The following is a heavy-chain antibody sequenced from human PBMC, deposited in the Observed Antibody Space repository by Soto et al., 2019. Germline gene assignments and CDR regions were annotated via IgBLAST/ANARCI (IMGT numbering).Heavy chain of an antibody. V-gene: IGHV2-5*02. CDR3: AHRVLRSVFGLVTTTAIYFDF. CDR2: IYWDDDK. D-gene: IGHD3-3*01. Sequence: QITLNESGPTQVKPRQTLTLTCTFSGFSLTTSGVGVGWIRQSPGKAPEGLALIYWDDDKRCSPSLKSSLTITKDTSKHQVVLTMADLDPADTATYYCAHRVLRSVFGLVTTTAIYFDFWGQGTSVAVSS. CDR1: GFSLTTSGVG. J-gene: IGHJ4*02.